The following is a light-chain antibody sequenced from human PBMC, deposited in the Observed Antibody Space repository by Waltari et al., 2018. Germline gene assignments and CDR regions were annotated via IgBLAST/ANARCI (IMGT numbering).Light chain of an antibody. J-gene: IGKJ1*01. CDR1: QSVSTS. CDR3: QRRSNSPPWT. CDR2: DAS. V-gene: IGKV3-11*01. Sequence: EIVLTQSPVTLSLSPGERATLSGRASQSVSTSLAWYQHRPGQAPRLLIYDASTRATGIPARFSGSGSGTDFTLTISSLEPEDFAVYYCQRRSNSPPWTFGQGTTVEVK.